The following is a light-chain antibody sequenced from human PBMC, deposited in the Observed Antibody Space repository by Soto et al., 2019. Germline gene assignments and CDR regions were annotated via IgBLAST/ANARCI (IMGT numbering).Light chain of an antibody. CDR3: ATWDDSLSNYV. J-gene: IGLJ1*01. V-gene: IGLV1-47*01. CDR2: RNN. CDR1: SSNIGSNY. Sequence: QSVLTQPPSASGTPGQRVTISCSGSSSNIGSNYVYWYQHLTGTAPKLLIYRNNQRPSGVPDRFSGSKSGTSASLAISGLRSEVEADYYCATWDDSLSNYVFGTGTKVTVL.